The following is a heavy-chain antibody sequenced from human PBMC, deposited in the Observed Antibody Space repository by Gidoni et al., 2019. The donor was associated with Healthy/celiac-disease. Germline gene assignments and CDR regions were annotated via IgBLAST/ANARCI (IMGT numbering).Heavy chain of an antibody. V-gene: IGHV4-30-4*01. D-gene: IGHD4-17*01. CDR3: ARKEGSGEPYGGFPFDY. Sequence: QVQLQESGPGLVKPSQTLSLTCTVSGGSISSGDYYWSWIRQPPGKGLEWIGYIYYSGSTYYNPSLKSRVTISVDTSKNQFSLKLSSVTAADTAVYYCARKEGSGEPYGGFPFDYWGQGTLVTVSS. J-gene: IGHJ4*02. CDR2: IYYSGST. CDR1: GGSISSGDYY.